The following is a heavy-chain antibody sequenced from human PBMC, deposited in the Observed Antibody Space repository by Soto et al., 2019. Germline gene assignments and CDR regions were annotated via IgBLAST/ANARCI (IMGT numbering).Heavy chain of an antibody. CDR2: IYYSGST. V-gene: IGHV4-39*01. Sequence: PSETLSLTCTVSGGSISSSSYYWGWIRQPPGKGLEWIGSIYYSGSTYYNPSLKSRVTISVDTSKNQFSLKLSSVTAADTAVYYCARQRSGSYFDYWGQGTLVTVSS. CDR3: ARQRSGSYFDY. CDR1: GGSISSSSYY. J-gene: IGHJ4*02. D-gene: IGHD6-19*01.